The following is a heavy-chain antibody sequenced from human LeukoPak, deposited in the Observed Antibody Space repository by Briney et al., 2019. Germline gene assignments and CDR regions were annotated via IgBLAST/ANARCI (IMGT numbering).Heavy chain of an antibody. CDR1: GYTFTGYY. Sequence: PGASVKVSCKASGYTFTGYYMHWVRQAPGQGLEWMGWISAYNGNTNYAQKLQGRVTMTTDTSTSTTYMELRSLRSDDTAVYYCARSYPVLSFAHFDLWGRGTLVTVSS. CDR2: ISAYNGNT. CDR3: ARSYPVLSFAHFDL. D-gene: IGHD3-10*01. J-gene: IGHJ2*01. V-gene: IGHV1-18*04.